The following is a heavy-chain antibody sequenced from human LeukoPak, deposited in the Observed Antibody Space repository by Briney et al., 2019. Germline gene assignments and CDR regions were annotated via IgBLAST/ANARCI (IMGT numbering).Heavy chain of an antibody. J-gene: IGHJ4*02. CDR1: GGSISSYY. Sequence: SETLSLTCTVSGGSISSYYWSWIRQPPGKGLEWIGYIYYSGSTNYNPSLKRRVTISVDTSKNQFSLKLSSVTAADTAVYYCARHGEYSSSSTSHYFDYWGQGTLVTVSS. CDR3: ARHGEYSSSSTSHYFDY. CDR2: IYYSGST. D-gene: IGHD6-6*01. V-gene: IGHV4-59*08.